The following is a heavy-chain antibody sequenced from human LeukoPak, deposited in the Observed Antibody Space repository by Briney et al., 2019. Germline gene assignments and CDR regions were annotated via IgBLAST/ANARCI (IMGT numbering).Heavy chain of an antibody. CDR2: ISSSGSTI. J-gene: IGHJ4*02. CDR1: GFTFSDYY. CDR3: AKGVWDIVVVPAEPYFDY. D-gene: IGHD2-2*01. V-gene: IGHV3-11*04. Sequence: GGSLRLSCAASGFTFSDYYMSWIRQAPGKGLEWVSYISSSGSTIYYADSVKGRFTISRDNSKNTLYLQMNSLRAEDTAVYYCAKGVWDIVVVPAEPYFDYWGQGTLVTVSS.